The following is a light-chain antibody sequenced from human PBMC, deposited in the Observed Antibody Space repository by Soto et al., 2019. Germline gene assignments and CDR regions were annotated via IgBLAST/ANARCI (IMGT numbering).Light chain of an antibody. J-gene: IGLJ3*02. CDR3: AVWDDSLNGWV. Sequence: QSVLTQPPSVSGAPGQRVTISCTGTASSIAARYDVHWYQQIPGKAPKLLIYGNNNRPSGVPDRFSASKSGISASLAITGLQADDEADYFCAVWDDSLNGWVFGGGTKLTVL. CDR1: ASSIAARYD. V-gene: IGLV1-40*01. CDR2: GNN.